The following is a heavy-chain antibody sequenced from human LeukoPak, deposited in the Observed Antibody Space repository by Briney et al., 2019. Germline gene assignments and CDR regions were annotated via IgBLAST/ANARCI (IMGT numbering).Heavy chain of an antibody. CDR2: ISYDGSKK. Sequence: GGSLRLSCAASGFTFSSYAMHWVRQAPGKGLEGVAVISYDGSKKYYADSVKGGLTISRDNSKNTLYLQINSLRAQDTAVYFCACLLVPLILYWGQGTLLTVSS. V-gene: IGHV3-30-3*01. J-gene: IGHJ4*02. D-gene: IGHD2-21*01. CDR3: ACLLVPLILY. CDR1: GFTFSSYA.